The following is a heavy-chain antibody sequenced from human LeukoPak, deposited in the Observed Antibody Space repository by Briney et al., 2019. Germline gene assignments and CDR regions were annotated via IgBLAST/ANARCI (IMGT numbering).Heavy chain of an antibody. D-gene: IGHD7-27*01. J-gene: IGHJ3*02. Sequence: GGSLRLSCAASGFNVSSNYMSWVRQAPGKGLEWLSVIYSGGNTYYADSVKGRFTISRDNAKNSLYLQMNSLRAEDTAVYYCASEILGYDAFDIWGQGTMVTVSS. V-gene: IGHV3-53*01. CDR3: ASEILGYDAFDI. CDR2: IYSGGNT. CDR1: GFNVSSNY.